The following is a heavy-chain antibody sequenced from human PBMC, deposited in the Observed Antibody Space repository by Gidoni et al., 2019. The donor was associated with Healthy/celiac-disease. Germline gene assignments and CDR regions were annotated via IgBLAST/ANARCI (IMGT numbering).Heavy chain of an antibody. J-gene: IGHJ6*02. Sequence: EVQLVESGGGLVQPGGSLRLSCAASGFTFSSYDMHWVRQATGKGLEWVSAIGTAGDTYYPGSVKGRFTISRENAKNSLYLQMNSLRAGDTAVYYCARGEGGYYGMDVWGQGTTVTVSS. V-gene: IGHV3-13*01. CDR2: IGTAGDT. CDR3: ARGEGGYYGMDV. D-gene: IGHD1-26*01. CDR1: GFTFSSYD.